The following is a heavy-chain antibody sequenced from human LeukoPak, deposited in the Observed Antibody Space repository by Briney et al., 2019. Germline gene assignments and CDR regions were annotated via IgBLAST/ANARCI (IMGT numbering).Heavy chain of an antibody. CDR1: GFTFSSYW. Sequence: GGSLRLSCAASGFTFSSYWMRWVRQAPGKGLVWVSRINSDGSSTSYADSVKGRFTISRDNAKNTLYLQMNSLRAEDTAVYYCVRLDSSGWYDYWGQGTLVTVSS. J-gene: IGHJ4*02. CDR2: INSDGSST. V-gene: IGHV3-74*01. CDR3: VRLDSSGWYDY. D-gene: IGHD6-19*01.